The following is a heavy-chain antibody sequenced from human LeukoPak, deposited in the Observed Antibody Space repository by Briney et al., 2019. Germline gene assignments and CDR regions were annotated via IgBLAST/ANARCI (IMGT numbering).Heavy chain of an antibody. J-gene: IGHJ4*02. CDR2: IKEDGSEK. CDR3: ARGGGRHVEY. D-gene: IGHD2/OR15-2a*01. CDR1: GFTFSSYG. Sequence: GGSLRLSCAASGFTFSSYGMSWVRQAPGKGREWVANIKEDGSEKNYVDSVKDRFTISRDNAKNSLYLQMNSLRAEDTAVYYCARGGGRHVEYWGQGNLVTVSS. V-gene: IGHV3-7*05.